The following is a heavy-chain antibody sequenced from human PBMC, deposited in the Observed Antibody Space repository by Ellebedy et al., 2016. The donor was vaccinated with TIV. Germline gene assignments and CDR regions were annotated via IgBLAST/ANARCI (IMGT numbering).Heavy chain of an antibody. V-gene: IGHV5-51*01. CDR3: ARRNSYGLDV. CDR2: IYPGDSDT. CDR1: GYNFNSYY. Sequence: GESLKISCKGSGYNFNSYYIVWVRQMPGKGLEWIGIIYPGDSDTTYSPSFQGQVTISADKPISTAYLQWSSLKASDTAMYYCARRNSYGLDVWGQGTTVTVSS. J-gene: IGHJ6*02.